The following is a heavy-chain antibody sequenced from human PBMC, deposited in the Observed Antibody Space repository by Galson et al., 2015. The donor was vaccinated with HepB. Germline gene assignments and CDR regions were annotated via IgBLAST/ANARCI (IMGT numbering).Heavy chain of an antibody. D-gene: IGHD1/OR15-1a*01. V-gene: IGHV3-21*01. J-gene: IGHJ6*02. CDR3: ARVELLDQLLVYHYGMDV. CDR2: ISSSSTTI. CDR1: GFTFSRYR. Sequence: SLRLSCAASGFTFSRYRMTWVRQAPGKGLEWVSSISSSSTTIYYADSVKGRFTISRDNAKNSLYLQMNSLRVEDTAVYYCARVELLDQLLVYHYGMDVWGPGTPVTVSS.